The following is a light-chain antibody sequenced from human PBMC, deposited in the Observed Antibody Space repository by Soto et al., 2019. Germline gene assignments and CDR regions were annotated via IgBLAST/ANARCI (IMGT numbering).Light chain of an antibody. CDR2: DVS. V-gene: IGLV2-14*01. CDR3: SSYTSSSTLMV. CDR1: SSDVGGYNY. J-gene: IGLJ2*01. Sequence: QSALTQPASVSGSPGQSITISCTGTSSDVGGYNYVSWYQQHPGKAPKLMIYDVSSRPSGVSNRFSGSKSGNTASLTISGLQAEDKADYYCSSYTSSSTLMVFGGGTKLTVL.